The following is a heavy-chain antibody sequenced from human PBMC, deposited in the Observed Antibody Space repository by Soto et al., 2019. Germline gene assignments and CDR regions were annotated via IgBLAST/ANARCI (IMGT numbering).Heavy chain of an antibody. J-gene: IGHJ6*02. Sequence: GGSLRLSCAASGFIFSNFGMHWVRQAPGKGLEWVAVIWYDGSNEYYADSVKGRFTISKDNSKNTLYLQMNSLRAEDTAVYYCARDDIPGIAVATFGMDVWGQGTTVTVSS. D-gene: IGHD6-19*01. CDR3: ARDDIPGIAVATFGMDV. V-gene: IGHV3-33*01. CDR1: GFIFSNFG. CDR2: IWYDGSNE.